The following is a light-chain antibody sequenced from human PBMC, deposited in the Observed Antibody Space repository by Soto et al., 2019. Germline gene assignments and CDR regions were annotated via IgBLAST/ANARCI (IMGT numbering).Light chain of an antibody. CDR2: LNSDGSH. CDR3: QTWGTGTVV. V-gene: IGLV4-69*01. CDR1: SGHSSYA. J-gene: IGLJ2*01. Sequence: QPVLTQSPSASASLGASVKLTCTLSSGHSSYAIAWHQQQPEKGPRYLMKLNSDGSHSKGDGIPDRFSGSSSGAERYLTVSSRHSEDEADSYWQTWGTGTVVFGGGTKLTVL.